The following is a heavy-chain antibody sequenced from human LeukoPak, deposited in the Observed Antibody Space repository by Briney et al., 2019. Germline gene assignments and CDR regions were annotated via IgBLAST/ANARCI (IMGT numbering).Heavy chain of an antibody. CDR3: ATFAEFDY. CDR1: EFSVGSNY. Sequence: GGSLRLSCAASEFSVGSNYMTWVRQAPGKGLEWISYISSTGTTIYYADSVKGRFTISRDNAKNSLYLQMNSLRAEDTAVYYCATFAEFDYWGQGTLVTVSS. J-gene: IGHJ4*02. V-gene: IGHV3-11*01. D-gene: IGHD3-3*01. CDR2: ISSTGTTI.